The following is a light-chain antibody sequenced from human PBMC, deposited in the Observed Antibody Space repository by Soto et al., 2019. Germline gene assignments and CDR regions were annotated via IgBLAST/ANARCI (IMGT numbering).Light chain of an antibody. Sequence: QSVLTQPASVSGSPGQSITISCTGTSSDVGNYDLVSWYQQLPGKAPKFILYEGSKRPSGVSNRFSGSKSGNTASLTISGLQAGDEADYYCCSYAGSSTYVFGTGTRSPS. J-gene: IGLJ1*01. CDR1: SSDVGNYDL. CDR2: EGS. CDR3: CSYAGSSTYV. V-gene: IGLV2-23*01.